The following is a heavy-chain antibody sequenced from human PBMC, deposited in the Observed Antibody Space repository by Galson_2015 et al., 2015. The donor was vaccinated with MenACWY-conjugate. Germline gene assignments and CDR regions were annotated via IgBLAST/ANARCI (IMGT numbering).Heavy chain of an antibody. CDR3: ARREGYYGSGRTFSWFDS. CDR2: IYPGDSNT. J-gene: IGHJ5*01. Sequence: QSGAKVKKPGESLKISCQVSGYTSTTYWIGWVRQMPGKGLEWMGIIYPGDSNTRYSPSLEGQVTISVDKSIRTVYLQWSTLKASDTAMYFCARREGYYGSGRTFSWFDSWGQGTLVTVSS. CDR1: GYTSTTYW. D-gene: IGHD3-10*01. V-gene: IGHV5-51*01.